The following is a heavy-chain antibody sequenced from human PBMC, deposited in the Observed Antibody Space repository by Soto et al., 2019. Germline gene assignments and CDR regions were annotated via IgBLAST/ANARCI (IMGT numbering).Heavy chain of an antibody. CDR2: INAGNGNT. Sequence: AGLKVSGTVSGYTLTHLSRNLVRHAPGKGPEWMGWINAGNGNTKYSQNFQGRVTITRDTTASTAYMELSSLRSEDTAVYYRASSKQYYESFVSEYFQNWGQGILVTVYS. CDR1: GYTLTHLS. CDR3: ASSKQYYESFVSEYFQN. J-gene: IGHJ1*01. D-gene: IGHD3-3*01. V-gene: IGHV1-3*01.